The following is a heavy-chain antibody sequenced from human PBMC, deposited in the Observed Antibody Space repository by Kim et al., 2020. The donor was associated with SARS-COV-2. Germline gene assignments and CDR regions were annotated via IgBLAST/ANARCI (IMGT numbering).Heavy chain of an antibody. J-gene: IGHJ6*02. CDR3: AREQFERNGMDV. Sequence: YDADSGTGRFTISRDNAKNSLYLQMNSLRAEDTAVYYCAREQFERNGMDVWGQGTTVTVSS. V-gene: IGHV3-21*01. D-gene: IGHD3-16*01.